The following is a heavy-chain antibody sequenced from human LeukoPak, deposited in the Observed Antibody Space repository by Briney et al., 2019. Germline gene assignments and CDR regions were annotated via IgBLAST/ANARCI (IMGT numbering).Heavy chain of an antibody. CDR1: GYSISSGYY. J-gene: IGHJ4*02. D-gene: IGHD1-1*01. Sequence: SVTLSLTCTVSGYSISSGYYWGWIRQPPGKGLEWIGRIYHSGSTYYNPSLKTRVTISVDTSKNQFSLKLSSVTAADTAVYYCARELPSPNDHHYFDYWGQGTLVTVSS. V-gene: IGHV4-38-2*02. CDR3: ARELPSPNDHHYFDY. CDR2: IYHSGST.